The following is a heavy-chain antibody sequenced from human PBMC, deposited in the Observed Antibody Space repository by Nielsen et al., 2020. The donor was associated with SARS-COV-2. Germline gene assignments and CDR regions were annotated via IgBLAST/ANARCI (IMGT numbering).Heavy chain of an antibody. Sequence: WIRQPPGKGLEWVSAISGSGDTTYYADSVKGRFTISRDNSKNTLYLQMNSLRDEDTAVYYCARVLLFDYSFDYWGQGTLVTVSS. CDR2: ISGSGDTT. CDR3: ARVLLFDYSFDY. D-gene: IGHD4-11*01. J-gene: IGHJ4*02. V-gene: IGHV3-23*01.